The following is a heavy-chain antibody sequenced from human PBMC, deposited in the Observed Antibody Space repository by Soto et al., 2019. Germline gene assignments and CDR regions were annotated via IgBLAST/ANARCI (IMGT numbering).Heavy chain of an antibody. J-gene: IGHJ3*02. CDR1: GGTFSSYT. V-gene: IGHV1-46*01. D-gene: IGHD6-6*01. Sequence: ASVKVSCKASGGTFSSYTISWVRQAPGQGLEWMGIINPSGGSTSYAQKFQGRVTMTRDTSTSTVYMELSSLRSEDTAVYYCARAEEYSSPSGAFDISGQGTMFTVS. CDR2: INPSGGST. CDR3: ARAEEYSSPSGAFDI.